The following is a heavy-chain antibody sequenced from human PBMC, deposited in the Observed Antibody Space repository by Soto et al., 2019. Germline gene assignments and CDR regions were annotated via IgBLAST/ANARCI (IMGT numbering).Heavy chain of an antibody. CDR1: GGSIDSDGSY. Sequence: QVQLQESGPGLVKPSQTLSLTCTVSGGSIDSDGSYWSWIRQSPGEGLEWLGYIYSSGTTYYNPSLKRRVSISLATSKNKFSVKLSSVTAADTAIYYCASGHCSSCSYLGLWRRGTLVTISS. CDR3: ASGHCSSCSYLGL. D-gene: IGHD2-2*01. J-gene: IGHJ2*01. CDR2: IYSSGTT. V-gene: IGHV4-31*03.